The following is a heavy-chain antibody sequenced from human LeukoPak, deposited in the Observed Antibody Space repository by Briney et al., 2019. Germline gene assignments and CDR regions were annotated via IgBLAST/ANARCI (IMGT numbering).Heavy chain of an antibody. V-gene: IGHV4-34*01. Sequence: SETLSLTCAVYGGSFRGYYWSWLRQPPGKGLEWLGEINHSGSTNYNPSLKSRVTISVDTSKNQFSLKLSSVTAADTAVYYCARAEYDFWSGYPSALDPWGQGTLVTVSS. CDR3: ARAEYDFWSGYPSALDP. CDR2: INHSGST. CDR1: GGSFRGYY. D-gene: IGHD3-3*01. J-gene: IGHJ5*02.